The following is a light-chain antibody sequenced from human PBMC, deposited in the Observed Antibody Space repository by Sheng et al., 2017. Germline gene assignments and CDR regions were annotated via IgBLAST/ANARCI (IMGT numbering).Light chain of an antibody. CDR2: GAS. CDR1: QSVSSN. Sequence: EIVMTQSPATLSVSPGERATLSCRASQSVSSNLAWYQQKPGQAPRLLIYGASIRATGIPARFSGSGSGTEFTLTISILQSEDFAVYYCQQYNNWPPFTFGPGTKVDI. V-gene: IGKV3D-15*03. J-gene: IGKJ3*01. CDR3: QQYNNWPPFT.